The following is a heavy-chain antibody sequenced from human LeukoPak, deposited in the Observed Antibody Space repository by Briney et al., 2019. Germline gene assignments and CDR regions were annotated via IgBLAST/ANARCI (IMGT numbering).Heavy chain of an antibody. CDR3: ARDPSPAYYYGSGSYWLGY. CDR1: RGTFSSYA. J-gene: IGHJ4*02. CDR2: IIPILGIA. D-gene: IGHD3-10*01. V-gene: IGHV1-69*04. Sequence: SVKVSCKASRGTFSSYAISWVRQAPGQGLEWMGRIIPILGIANYAQKFQGRVTITADKSTSTAYMELSSLRSEDTAVYYCARDPSPAYYYGSGSYWLGYWGQGTLVTVSS.